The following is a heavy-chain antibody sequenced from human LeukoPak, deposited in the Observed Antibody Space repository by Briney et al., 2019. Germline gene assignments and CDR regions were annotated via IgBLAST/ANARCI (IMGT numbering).Heavy chain of an antibody. D-gene: IGHD4-17*01. CDR3: ATMGDYSARFHLDY. V-gene: IGHV4-34*01. CDR2: INDSGST. J-gene: IGHJ4*02. CDR1: GGSSSGYY. Sequence: SETLSLXCAVYGGSSSGYYWSWIRQPPGKVLEWIAEINDSGSTNYNPSLKSRVTISVDTSKKQSSLKLTSVTAADTAVYFCATMGDYSARFHLDYWGQGTLVTVSS.